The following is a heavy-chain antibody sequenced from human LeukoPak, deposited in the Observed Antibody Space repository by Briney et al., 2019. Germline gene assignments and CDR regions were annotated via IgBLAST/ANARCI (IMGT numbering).Heavy chain of an antibody. CDR1: GGTFSSYA. Sequence: SVKVSRKASGGTFSSYAISWVRQAPGQGLEWMGGIIPIFGTANYAQKFQGRVTITADESTSTAYMELSSLRSEDTAVYYCARDSLPRHCSSTSCLPDDAFDIWGQGTMVTVSS. CDR2: IIPIFGTA. D-gene: IGHD2-2*01. J-gene: IGHJ3*02. V-gene: IGHV1-69*13. CDR3: ARDSLPRHCSSTSCLPDDAFDI.